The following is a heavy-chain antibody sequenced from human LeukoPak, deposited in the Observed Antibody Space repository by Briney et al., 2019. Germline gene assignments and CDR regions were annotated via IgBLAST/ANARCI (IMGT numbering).Heavy chain of an antibody. Sequence: ASVKVSCKASGYTFTSYGISWVRQAPGQGLEWMGWISVYNGNTNYAQKLQGRVTMTTDTSTSTAYMELRSLRSDDTAVYYCARDGYDSSSWQGDAFDIWGQGTMVTVSS. CDR3: ARDGYDSSSWQGDAFDI. D-gene: IGHD6-13*01. CDR1: GYTFTSYG. V-gene: IGHV1-18*01. CDR2: ISVYNGNT. J-gene: IGHJ3*02.